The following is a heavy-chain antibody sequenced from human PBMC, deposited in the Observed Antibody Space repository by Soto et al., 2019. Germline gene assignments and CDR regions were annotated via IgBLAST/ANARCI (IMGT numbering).Heavy chain of an antibody. CDR3: AHRTSGSASVGQLDY. CDR2: IYWDDDK. D-gene: IGHD6-6*01. V-gene: IGHV2-5*02. J-gene: IGHJ4*02. CDR1: GFSLSTSGVG. Sequence: QITLKESGPTLVKPTQTLTLTCAFSGFSLSTSGVGVGWIRQPPGKALEWLALIYWDDDKRYSPSLKSRLTITTDTSKNQVVLTMTNMDPVDTATYYCAHRTSGSASVGQLDYWGQGTLVTVAS.